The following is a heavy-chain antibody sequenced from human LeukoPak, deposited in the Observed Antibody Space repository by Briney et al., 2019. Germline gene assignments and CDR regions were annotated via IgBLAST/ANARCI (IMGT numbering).Heavy chain of an antibody. J-gene: IGHJ4*02. Sequence: PSETLSLTCTVSGGYMSGYYWSWIRQPPGKGLDWIGYIHYSGSTNYHPSLKSRVTLSVDTSKKQFSLKVMSVTEADTAVYYCARGLLVGNSGYYFDSWGRGTLVTVSA. CDR2: IHYSGST. CDR1: GGYMSGYY. D-gene: IGHD5-12*01. CDR3: ARGLLVGNSGYYFDS. V-gene: IGHV4-59*01.